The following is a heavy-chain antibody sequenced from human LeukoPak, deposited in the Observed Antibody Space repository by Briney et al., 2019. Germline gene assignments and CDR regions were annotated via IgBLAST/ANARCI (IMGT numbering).Heavy chain of an antibody. CDR1: GGTFSGYV. CDR3: ARDPRFSLTTVTTYWYFDL. Sequence: ASVKVSCKASGGTFSGYVITWVRQAPGQGLEWMGGITPVFGTANYAQKFQGRVTTTMDESTGTANMELSRLRSDDTAVYYCARDPRFSLTTVTTYWYFDLWGRGTLVTVSS. V-gene: IGHV1-69*05. CDR2: ITPVFGTA. J-gene: IGHJ2*01. D-gene: IGHD4-17*01.